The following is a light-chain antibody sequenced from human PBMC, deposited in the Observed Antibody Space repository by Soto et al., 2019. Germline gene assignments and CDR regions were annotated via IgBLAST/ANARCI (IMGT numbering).Light chain of an antibody. CDR1: QSISSW. Sequence: DLQMTPSPSTLSASVGDSFTIACRASQSISSWLAWYQQEPGKAPKLLISRASTLQSGVQSRFSGSGSGTEFTLTISSLQPDDSATYYCQQYNSYSWTFGQGTKVDIK. CDR2: RAS. J-gene: IGKJ1*01. V-gene: IGKV1-5*03. CDR3: QQYNSYSWT.